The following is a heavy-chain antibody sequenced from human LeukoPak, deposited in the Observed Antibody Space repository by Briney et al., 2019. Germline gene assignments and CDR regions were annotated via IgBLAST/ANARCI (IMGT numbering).Heavy chain of an antibody. CDR3: AKLAAAGTDYYGMDV. Sequence: PGGSLRLSCAASGFTFSSYAMSWVRQVPGKGLEWVSAISGSGGSTYYADSVKGRFTISRDNSKNTLYLQMNSLRAEDTAVYYCAKLAAAGTDYYGMDVWGQGTTVTVSS. CDR1: GFTFSSYA. J-gene: IGHJ6*02. D-gene: IGHD6-13*01. V-gene: IGHV3-23*01. CDR2: ISGSGGST.